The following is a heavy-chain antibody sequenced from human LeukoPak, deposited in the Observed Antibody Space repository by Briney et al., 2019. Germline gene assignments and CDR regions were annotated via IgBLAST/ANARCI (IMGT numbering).Heavy chain of an antibody. CDR3: ARAGSWHNANFDY. J-gene: IGHJ4*02. Sequence: SETLSLTCAVYGGSFSGYYWSWIRQPPGKGLEWIGEINHSGSTNYNPSLKSRVTISVDTSKNQFSLKLSSVTAADTAVYYCARAGSWHNANFDYWGQGILVTVSS. CDR1: GGSFSGYY. CDR2: INHSGST. V-gene: IGHV4-34*01. D-gene: IGHD6-13*01.